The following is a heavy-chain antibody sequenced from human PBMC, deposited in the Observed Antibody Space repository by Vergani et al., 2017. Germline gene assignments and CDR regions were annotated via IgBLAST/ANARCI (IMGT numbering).Heavy chain of an antibody. V-gene: IGHV3-11*04. J-gene: IGHJ6*02. Sequence: LEESGGGSVKPGGSLRLSCAASGFKFSDHYMSWIRQAPGKGLEWVSHISPGASTVSYTDSVTGRFTVSRDNDNTSLTLDMTTLRVEDTAVYYCAKSPGISTTRHYYAMDVWGHGTTFTVSS. CDR3: AKSPGISTTRHYYAMDV. CDR2: ISPGASTV. CDR1: GFKFSDHY. D-gene: IGHD1-1*01.